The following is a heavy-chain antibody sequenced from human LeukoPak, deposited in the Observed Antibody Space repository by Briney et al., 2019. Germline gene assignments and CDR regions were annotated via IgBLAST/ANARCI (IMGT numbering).Heavy chain of an antibody. Sequence: PGGSLRLSCAASGFTFSSYGMHWVRQAPGKGLEWVAVIWYDGSNKYYADSVKGRFTISRDNFKNTLYLQMNSLRAEDTAVYYCARGGYYDSHDAFDIWGQGTMVTVSS. CDR1: GFTFSSYG. V-gene: IGHV3-33*01. CDR3: ARGGYYDSHDAFDI. J-gene: IGHJ3*02. CDR2: IWYDGSNK. D-gene: IGHD3-22*01.